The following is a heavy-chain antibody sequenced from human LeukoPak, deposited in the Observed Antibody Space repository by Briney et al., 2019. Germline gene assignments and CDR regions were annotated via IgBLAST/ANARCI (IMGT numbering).Heavy chain of an antibody. V-gene: IGHV3-74*01. D-gene: IGHD2-2*01. CDR2: INSDGSWT. CDR3: VSFYETY. Sequence: GGSLRLSCAASGNYWMHWVRQAPGKGLVWVSHINSDGSWTSYADSAKGRFTISKDNAMNTVYLQMNNLRAEDTAVYYCVSFYETYWGRGTLVTVSS. CDR1: GNYW. J-gene: IGHJ4*02.